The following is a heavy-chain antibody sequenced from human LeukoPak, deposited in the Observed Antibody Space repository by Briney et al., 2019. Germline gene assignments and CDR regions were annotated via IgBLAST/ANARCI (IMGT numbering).Heavy chain of an antibody. V-gene: IGHV1-69*04. CDR1: GGTFSSYT. D-gene: IGHD1-7*01. J-gene: IGHJ6*02. Sequence: AASVKVSCKASGGTFSSYTISWVRQAPGQGLEWMGRIIPILGIANYAQKFQGRVTITADKSTSTAYMELSSLRSEDTAVYYCARDPSGAGTWDYYGMDVWGQGTTVTVSS. CDR2: IIPILGIA. CDR3: ARDPSGAGTWDYYGMDV.